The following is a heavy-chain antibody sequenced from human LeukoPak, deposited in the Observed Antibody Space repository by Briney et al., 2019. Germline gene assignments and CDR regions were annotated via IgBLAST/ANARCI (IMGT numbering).Heavy chain of an antibody. CDR3: ARESYYDSSGYSHDAFDI. CDR2: IYYSGNT. J-gene: IGHJ3*02. Sequence: SETLSLTCTVSGGSISSSSYYWAWIRQPPGKGLEWLGSIYYSGNTYYKSSLKIRVTIAVDTSKNQFSLKLNSVTAADTAVYYCARESYYDSSGYSHDAFDIWGQGTMVTVSS. D-gene: IGHD3-22*01. V-gene: IGHV4-39*07. CDR1: GGSISSSSYY.